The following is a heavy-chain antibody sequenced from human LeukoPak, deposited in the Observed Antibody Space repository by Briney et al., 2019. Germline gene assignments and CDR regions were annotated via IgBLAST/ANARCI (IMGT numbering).Heavy chain of an antibody. V-gene: IGHV4-61*02. CDR2: IYTSGST. D-gene: IGHD1-26*01. J-gene: IGHJ4*02. CDR3: ARDKVGAQPFDY. CDR1: GGSISSGSYY. Sequence: SQTLSLTCTVSGGSISSGSYYWSWIRQPAGKGLEWIGRIYTSGSTNYNPSLKSRVTISVDTSKNQFSLKLSSVTAADTAVYYCARDKVGAQPFDYLGQGTLVTVSS.